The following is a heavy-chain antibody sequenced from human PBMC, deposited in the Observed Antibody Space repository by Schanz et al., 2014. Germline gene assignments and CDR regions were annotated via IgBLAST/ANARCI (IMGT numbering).Heavy chain of an antibody. V-gene: IGHV1-69*04. J-gene: IGHJ4*02. CDR2: IIPSLGLA. CDR1: GYAFTTYG. CDR3: ARDRLECGAECYSVEVFEI. Sequence: QVQLVQSGAEVKKPGASVRVSCKVSGYAFTTYGISWVRHAPGQGLEWMGRIIPSLGLAKYEQKFQDKVTITADTSTTTAYMELSGLRSEDTAVYYCARDRLECGAECYSVEVFEIWGQGTLVIVSS. D-gene: IGHD2-21*01.